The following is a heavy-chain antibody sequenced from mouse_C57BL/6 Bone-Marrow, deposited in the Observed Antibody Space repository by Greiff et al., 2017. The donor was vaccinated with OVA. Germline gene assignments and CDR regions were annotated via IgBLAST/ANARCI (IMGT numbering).Heavy chain of an antibody. V-gene: IGHV7-3*01. J-gene: IGHJ2*01. CDR2: IRNKPNGSTT. D-gene: IGHD1-1*01. CDR1: GFTFTNYY. CDR3: ARYKGRVAVDYFDY. Sequence: EVKLVESGGGLVQPGDSLSLSCAASGFTFTNYYMSWVRQPPGKALEWLAFIRNKPNGSTTEYSASVKGRFTISRDNSQSILYLQMNALRAENSAANYSARYKGRVAVDYFDYWGQGTALTVSS.